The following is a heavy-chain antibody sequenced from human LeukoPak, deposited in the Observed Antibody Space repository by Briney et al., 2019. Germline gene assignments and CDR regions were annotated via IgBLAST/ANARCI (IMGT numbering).Heavy chain of an antibody. Sequence: ASVKVSCKASGYTFTSYGISWVRQAPGQGLEWMGWISPYNGNTNYAQKLQGRVTMTTDTSTSTAYMELRSLRSDDTAVYYCATWYCSSTSCYALDYWGQGTLVTVSS. V-gene: IGHV1-18*01. D-gene: IGHD2-2*01. CDR3: ATWYCSSTSCYALDY. CDR1: GYTFTSYG. CDR2: ISPYNGNT. J-gene: IGHJ4*02.